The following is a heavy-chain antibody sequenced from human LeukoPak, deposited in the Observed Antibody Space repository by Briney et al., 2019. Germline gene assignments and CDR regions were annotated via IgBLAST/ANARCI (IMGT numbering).Heavy chain of an antibody. CDR2: IYPGDSDT. J-gene: IGHJ5*02. Sequence: GEALKIFCKGSGYSFNSYWIGLVRQMPGESLEWMGIIYPGDSDTRYSPSFQGQVTISADKSISTAYLQWSSLKASDTAMYYCARRVSVGFDPWGQGTLVTVSS. V-gene: IGHV5-51*01. CDR3: ARRVSVGFDP. D-gene: IGHD6-19*01. CDR1: GYSFNSYW.